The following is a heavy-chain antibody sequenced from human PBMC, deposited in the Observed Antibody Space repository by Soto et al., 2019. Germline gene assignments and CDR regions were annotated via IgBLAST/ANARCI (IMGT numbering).Heavy chain of an antibody. J-gene: IGHJ6*03. V-gene: IGHV4-34*01. CDR2: INHSGST. D-gene: IGHD3-3*01. Sequence: PSETLSLTCAVYGGSFSGYYGSWIRQPPGKGLEWIGEINHSGSTNYNPSLKSRVTISVDTSKNQFSPKLSSVTAADTAVYYCARGDYDFWSGYYLLPYYYYYMDVWGKGTTVTVSS. CDR1: GGSFSGYY. CDR3: ARGDYDFWSGYYLLPYYYYYMDV.